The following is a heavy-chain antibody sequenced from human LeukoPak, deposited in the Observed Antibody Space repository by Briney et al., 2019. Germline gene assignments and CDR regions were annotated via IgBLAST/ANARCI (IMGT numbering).Heavy chain of an antibody. CDR2: ISYDGRHE. Sequence: GGSLRLSCAASGFTFGSYAMHWVRQAPGKGLEWAAVISYDGRHEYYADSVEGRFTISRDSSKSTVDLQMNSLRGEDTAMYYCARDQGDAGTRIKRDGHYMDVWGKGTTVTVSS. V-gene: IGHV3-30*01. J-gene: IGHJ6*03. CDR1: GFTFGSYA. D-gene: IGHD1-1*01. CDR3: ARDQGDAGTRIKRDGHYMDV.